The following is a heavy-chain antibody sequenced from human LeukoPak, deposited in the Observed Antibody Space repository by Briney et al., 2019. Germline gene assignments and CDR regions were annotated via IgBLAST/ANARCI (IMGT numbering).Heavy chain of an antibody. CDR1: GFTFSSYW. CDR2: IKQDGSEK. J-gene: IGHJ1*01. V-gene: IGHV3-7*01. Sequence: PGGSLRLSCAASGFTFSSYWMSWVRQAPGKGLEWVANIKQDGSEKYYVDSVKGRFTISRDNAKNSLYLQMNSLRAEDTAVYYCASTAGTRYFQHWGQGTLVTVSS. D-gene: IGHD6-13*01. CDR3: ASTAGTRYFQH.